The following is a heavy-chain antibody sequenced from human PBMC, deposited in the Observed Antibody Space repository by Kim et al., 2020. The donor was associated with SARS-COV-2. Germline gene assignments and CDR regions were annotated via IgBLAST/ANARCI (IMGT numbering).Heavy chain of an antibody. Sequence: SETLSLTCTVSGGSINNFYWSWIRQPPGKGLEWIGYIYSSGSTNYNPSLKSRVTISVDTSKNQFSLKLSSVTAADTAVYYCTRHQSAYDRVNADFWGRGT. D-gene: IGHD3-9*01. V-gene: IGHV4-59*08. CDR2: IYSSGST. CDR1: GGSINNFY. CDR3: TRHQSAYDRVNADF. J-gene: IGHJ4*02.